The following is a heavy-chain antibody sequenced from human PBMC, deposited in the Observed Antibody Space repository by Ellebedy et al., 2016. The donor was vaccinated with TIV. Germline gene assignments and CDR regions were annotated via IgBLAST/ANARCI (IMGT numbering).Heavy chain of an antibody. Sequence: GESLKISCAASGFTFSSHWMHWVRQAPGKGLVWVSRINSDGSSTSYADSVKGRFTISRDTSKNTLYLQMNSLRAEDTAVYYCAGYSSTPPKGDFWGQGTLVTVSS. J-gene: IGHJ4*02. V-gene: IGHV3-74*01. CDR1: GFTFSSHW. CDR2: INSDGSST. D-gene: IGHD6-13*01. CDR3: AGYSSTPPKGDF.